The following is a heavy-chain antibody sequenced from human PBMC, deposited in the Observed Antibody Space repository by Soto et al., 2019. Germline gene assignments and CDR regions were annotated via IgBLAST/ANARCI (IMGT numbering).Heavy chain of an antibody. J-gene: IGHJ4*02. CDR3: ARESSLGDPYYDSSGYSPYFDY. CDR1: GFTFSSYA. CDR2: ISYDGSNK. D-gene: IGHD3-22*01. V-gene: IGHV3-30-3*01. Sequence: GGSLRLSCAASGFTFSSYAMHWVRQAPGKGLEWVAVISYDGSNKYYADSVKGRFTISRDNSKNTLYLQMNSLRAEDTAVYYCARESSLGDPYYDSSGYSPYFDYWGQGTLVTVP.